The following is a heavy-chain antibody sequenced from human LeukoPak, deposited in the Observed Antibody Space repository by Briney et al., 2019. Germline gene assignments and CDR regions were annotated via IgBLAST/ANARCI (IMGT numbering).Heavy chain of an antibody. CDR1: GYSFTHYG. Sequence: ASVKVSCKTLGYSFTHYGISWVRQAPAQGLEWLGRINTVNSNPEIEQKFQDRVTVTTDKSTATAYMELKNLTSDDTAVYYCARDRGLVRHTNWLDPWGQGTLVTVSS. V-gene: IGHV1-18*01. D-gene: IGHD3-10*01. CDR2: INTVNSNP. J-gene: IGHJ5*02. CDR3: ARDRGLVRHTNWLDP.